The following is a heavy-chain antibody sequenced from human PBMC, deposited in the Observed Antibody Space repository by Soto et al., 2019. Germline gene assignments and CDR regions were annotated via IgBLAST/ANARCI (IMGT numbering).Heavy chain of an antibody. D-gene: IGHD6-13*01. V-gene: IGHV1-69*12. Sequence: QVQLVQSGAEVKKPGSSVKVSFEASGGTLNRHAISWVRQAPGQGLEWMGGIIPIFRTTNYAQKFQGRLTITADESTRTAYMELSGLRSNDTAVYYCARPYSSSLENSYYYAVDVWGQGTTVTVSS. J-gene: IGHJ6*02. CDR1: GGTLNRHA. CDR3: ARPYSSSLENSYYYAVDV. CDR2: IIPIFRTT.